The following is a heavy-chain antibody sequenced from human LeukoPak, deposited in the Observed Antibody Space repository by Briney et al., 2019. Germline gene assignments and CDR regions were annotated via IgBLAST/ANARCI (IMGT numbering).Heavy chain of an antibody. J-gene: IGHJ5*02. D-gene: IGHD5-12*01. Sequence: MSSETLSLTCTVSGGSISSSSYYWGWIRQPPGKGLEWIGSIYYSGSTYYNPSLKSRVTISVDTSKNQFSLKLSSVTAADTAVYYCARGRRAWWLRGGYWFDPRGQGTLVTVSS. CDR1: GGSISSSSYY. CDR2: IYYSGST. CDR3: ARGRRAWWLRGGYWFDP. V-gene: IGHV4-39*07.